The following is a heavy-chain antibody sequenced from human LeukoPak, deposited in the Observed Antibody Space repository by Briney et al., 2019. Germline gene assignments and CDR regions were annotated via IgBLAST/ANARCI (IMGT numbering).Heavy chain of an antibody. Sequence: SETLSLTCAVYGGSFSGYYWSWIRQPPGKGLEWIGEIIHSGSTNYNPSLKSRVTISVDASKNQFSLKLSSVTAADTAVYYCARHIPSASYYYGSGSAFDIWGQGTMVTVSS. J-gene: IGHJ3*02. CDR3: ARHIPSASYYYGSGSAFDI. CDR1: GGSFSGYY. V-gene: IGHV4-34*12. CDR2: IIHSGST. D-gene: IGHD3-10*01.